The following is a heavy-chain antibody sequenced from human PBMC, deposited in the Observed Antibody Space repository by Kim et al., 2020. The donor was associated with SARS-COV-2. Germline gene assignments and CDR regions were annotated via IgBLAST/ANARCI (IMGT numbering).Heavy chain of an antibody. Sequence: SETLSLTCTVSGGSFTGWYWSWIRQPPGKGPEWLGFIHHSGNTNYNPSLKSRIIMSIDTSKNQFSLKLNSVTAADTAVYYCARDNRGTTWYLWGQGTLVT. CDR2: IHHSGNT. V-gene: IGHV4-59*01. CDR3: ARDNRGTTWYL. D-gene: IGHD6-13*01. J-gene: IGHJ4*02. CDR1: GGSFTGWY.